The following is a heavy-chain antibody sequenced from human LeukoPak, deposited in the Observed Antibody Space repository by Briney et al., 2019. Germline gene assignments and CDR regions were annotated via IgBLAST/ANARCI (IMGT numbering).Heavy chain of an antibody. CDR2: ISYDGSNK. V-gene: IGHV3-30-3*01. CDR3: ARVAAAGTAADAFDI. J-gene: IGHJ3*02. CDR1: GFTFSSYA. D-gene: IGHD6-13*01. Sequence: GGSLRLSCAASGFTFSSYAMHWVRQAPGKGLEWVAVISYDGSNKYYADSVKGRFTISRDNAKNSLYLQMNSLRAEDTAVCYCARVAAAGTAADAFDIWGQGTMVTVSS.